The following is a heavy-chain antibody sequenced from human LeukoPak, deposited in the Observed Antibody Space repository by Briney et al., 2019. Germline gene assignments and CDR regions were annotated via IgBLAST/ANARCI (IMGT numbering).Heavy chain of an antibody. CDR3: ARDVGARLPGY. J-gene: IGHJ4*02. Sequence: PSETLSLTCTVSGGSISSYYWSWIRQPPGKGLEWIGEINHSGSTNYNPSLKSRVTISVDTSKNQFSLKLSSVTAADTAVYYCARDVGARLPGYWGQGILVTVSS. CDR1: GGSISSYY. V-gene: IGHV4-34*01. D-gene: IGHD6-6*01. CDR2: INHSGST.